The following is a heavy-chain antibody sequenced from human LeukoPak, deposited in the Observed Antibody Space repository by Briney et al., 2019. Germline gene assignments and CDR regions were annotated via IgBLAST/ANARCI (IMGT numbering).Heavy chain of an antibody. J-gene: IGHJ4*02. CDR3: ARDQGNSIDY. Sequence: ASVKVSCKASGYTFTGYYIHWVRQAPGQGLEWMGWINPSSGGTHYAQKFLGRVTMTRDTSINTAYMELRSLRSDDTAVYYCARDQGNSIDYWGQGTLVTVSS. V-gene: IGHV1-2*02. CDR1: GYTFTGYY. CDR2: INPSSGGT. D-gene: IGHD4-23*01.